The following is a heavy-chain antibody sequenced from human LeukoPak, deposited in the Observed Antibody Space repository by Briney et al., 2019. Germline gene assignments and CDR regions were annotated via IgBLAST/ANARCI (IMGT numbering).Heavy chain of an antibody. V-gene: IGHV3-53*01. J-gene: IGHJ4*02. CDR1: GFTVSSNY. Sequence: QPGGSLRLSCAASGFTVSSNYMSWVRQAPGKGLEWVSIIYGDGSAYYADSVKGRFSISRDNSKNTLYLQMDSLRVEDTAVYYCAGRLSSKFIDYWGQGTLVTVSS. D-gene: IGHD6-25*01. CDR2: IYGDGSA. CDR3: AGRLSSKFIDY.